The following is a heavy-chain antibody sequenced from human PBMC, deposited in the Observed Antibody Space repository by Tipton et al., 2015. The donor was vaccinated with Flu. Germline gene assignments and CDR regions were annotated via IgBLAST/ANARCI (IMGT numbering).Heavy chain of an antibody. D-gene: IGHD3-22*01. Sequence: QLVQSGAEVKKPGASVKVSCKASGYTFTSYYMHWVRQAPGQGLEWMGIINPSGSSTSYAQKFQGRVTMTRVTSTSTVYMELSSLRSEDTAVYYCARDGKTYYYDSSGDYWGQGTLVTVS. V-gene: IGHV1-46*01. J-gene: IGHJ4*02. CDR1: GYTFTSYY. CDR3: ARDGKTYYYDSSGDY. CDR2: INPSGSST.